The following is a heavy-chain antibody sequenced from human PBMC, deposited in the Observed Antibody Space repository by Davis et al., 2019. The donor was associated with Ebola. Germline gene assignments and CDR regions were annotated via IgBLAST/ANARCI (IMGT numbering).Heavy chain of an antibody. J-gene: IGHJ4*02. Sequence: SVKVSCKTSGGTFTNYAVNWVRQAPGQGLEWMGRIIPVVDTKDYAQKFQGRVTITRDTSASTAYMELSSLRSEDTAVYYCARDPPYGDYHFDYWGQGTLVTVSS. CDR3: ARDPPYGDYHFDY. V-gene: IGHV1-69*04. D-gene: IGHD4-17*01. CDR2: IIPVVDTK. CDR1: GGTFTNYA.